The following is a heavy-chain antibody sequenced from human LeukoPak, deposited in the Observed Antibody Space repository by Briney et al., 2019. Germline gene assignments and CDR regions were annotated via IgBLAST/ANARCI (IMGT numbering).Heavy chain of an antibody. V-gene: IGHV4-34*01. Sequence: PSETLSLTCAVYGGSFSGYYWSWIRQPPGKGLEWIGEINHSGSTNYNPSLKSRVTISVDTSKNQFSLKLSSVTAADTAVYYCARARYDSSGYYYGGVYYYYYMDVWGKGTTVTISS. D-gene: IGHD3-22*01. J-gene: IGHJ6*03. CDR2: INHSGST. CDR1: GGSFSGYY. CDR3: ARARYDSSGYYYGGVYYYYYMDV.